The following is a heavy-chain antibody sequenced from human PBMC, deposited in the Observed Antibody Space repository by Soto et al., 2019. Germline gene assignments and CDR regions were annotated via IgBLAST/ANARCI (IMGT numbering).Heavy chain of an antibody. Sequence: SETLSLTCTVSCGSISSYYWSWIRQPAGKGLEWIGRIYTSGSTNYNPSLKSRVTMSVDTSKNQFSLKLSSVTAADTAVYYCARFSPKLQASDYWGQGTLVTVSS. CDR1: CGSISSYY. D-gene: IGHD1-1*01. CDR3: ARFSPKLQASDY. CDR2: IYTSGST. V-gene: IGHV4-4*07. J-gene: IGHJ4*02.